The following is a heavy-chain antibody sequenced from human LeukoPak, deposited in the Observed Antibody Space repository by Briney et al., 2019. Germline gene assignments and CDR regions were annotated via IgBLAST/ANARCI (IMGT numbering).Heavy chain of an antibody. V-gene: IGHV3-33*01. CDR2: IWYDGSNK. J-gene: IGHJ4*02. D-gene: IGHD6-13*01. Sequence: PGGSLRLSCAASGFTFSSYGMHWVRQAPGRGLEWVAVIWYDGSNKYYADSVKGRFTISRDNSKNTLYLQMNSLRAEDTAVYYCASESGYSLDYWGQGTLVTVSS. CDR1: GFTFSSYG. CDR3: ASESGYSLDY.